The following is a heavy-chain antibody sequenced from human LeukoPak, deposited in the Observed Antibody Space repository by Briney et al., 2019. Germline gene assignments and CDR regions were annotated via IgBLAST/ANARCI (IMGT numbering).Heavy chain of an antibody. CDR3: ARADGIAVAGIYYYYGMDV. CDR1: GGTFSSYA. D-gene: IGHD6-19*01. Sequence: AVKVSCKASGGTFSSYAISWVRQAPGQGLEWMGGIIPIFGTADYAQKFQGRVTITADKSTSTAYMELSSLRSEDTAVYYCARADGIAVAGIYYYYGMDVWGKGTTVTVSS. V-gene: IGHV1-69*06. CDR2: IIPIFGTA. J-gene: IGHJ6*04.